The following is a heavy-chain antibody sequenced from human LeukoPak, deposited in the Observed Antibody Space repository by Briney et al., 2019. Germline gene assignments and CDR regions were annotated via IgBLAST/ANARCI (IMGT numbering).Heavy chain of an antibody. CDR3: ARGCIAAAFSMDV. J-gene: IGHJ6*03. CDR2: ISSSSYI. Sequence: GGSLRLSCAASGFTFSSYSMNWVRQAPGKGLEWVSSISSSSYIYYADSVRGRFTISRDNAKNSLYLQMNSLRAEDTAVYYCARGCIAAAFSMDVWGKGTTVTVSS. V-gene: IGHV3-21*01. D-gene: IGHD6-13*01. CDR1: GFTFSSYS.